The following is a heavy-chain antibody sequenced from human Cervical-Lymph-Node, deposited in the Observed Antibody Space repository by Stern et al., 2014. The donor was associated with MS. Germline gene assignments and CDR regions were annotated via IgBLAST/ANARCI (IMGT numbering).Heavy chain of an antibody. CDR3: ARDDGNY. J-gene: IGHJ4*02. CDR2: IFGGGNT. V-gene: IGHV3-53*01. CDR1: GLSVSDTY. Sequence: EEQLVESGGGLIQPGGSLRLSCAASGLSVSDTYMSWVRQAPGKGLEWVSVIFGGGNTYYADSVRGRFTLSRDNSKHMLYLPMYSLGVEDTAVYYCARDDGNYWGQGTLVTVSS.